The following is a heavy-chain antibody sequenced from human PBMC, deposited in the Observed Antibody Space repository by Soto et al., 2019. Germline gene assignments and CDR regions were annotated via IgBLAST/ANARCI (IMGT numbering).Heavy chain of an antibody. D-gene: IGHD3-22*01. Sequence: QVQLVQSGAEVKKPGSSVKVSCKTSGGTFSTYGISWVRQAPGQGLEWMGGIIPIFGTTSYAQKFQGRVTITADESTSTVYMELSSLRSEDTAVYYCAIGHANDTSGYQGYWGQGTLVIVSS. V-gene: IGHV1-69*01. CDR1: GGTFSTYG. J-gene: IGHJ4*02. CDR2: IIPIFGTT. CDR3: AIGHANDTSGYQGY.